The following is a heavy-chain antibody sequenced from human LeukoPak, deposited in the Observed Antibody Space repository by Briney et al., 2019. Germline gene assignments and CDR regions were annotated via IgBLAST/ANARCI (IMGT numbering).Heavy chain of an antibody. CDR2: IYPGDSDT. V-gene: IGHV5-51*01. CDR3: ARSVLADYFDY. J-gene: IGHJ4*02. D-gene: IGHD3-9*01. CDR1: GYSFTRNW. Sequence: SGESLKISCKGSGYSFTRNWIGWVRQMPGKGLEWMGIIYPGDSDTRYSPSFQGRVTISADKSTSTAYLQWSSLKASDTAMYYCARSVLADYFDYWGQGTLVTVSS.